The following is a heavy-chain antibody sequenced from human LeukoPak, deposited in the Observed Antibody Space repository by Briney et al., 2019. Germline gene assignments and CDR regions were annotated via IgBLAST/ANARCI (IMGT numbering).Heavy chain of an antibody. J-gene: IGHJ4*02. V-gene: IGHV3-30*18. D-gene: IGHD3-3*01. CDR3: AKEEWSHSNFDY. CDR1: GFTFSSYG. Sequence: GGSLRLSCAASGFTFSSYGMHWVRQAPGKGLEWVAVISYDGSNKYYADSVKGRFTISRGNSKNTLYLQMNSLRAEDTAVYYCAKEEWSHSNFDYWGQGTLVTVSS. CDR2: ISYDGSNK.